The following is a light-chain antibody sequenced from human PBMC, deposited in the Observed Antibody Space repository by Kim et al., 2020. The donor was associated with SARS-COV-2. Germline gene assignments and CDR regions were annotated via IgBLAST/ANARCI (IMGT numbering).Light chain of an antibody. CDR1: NIGSKN. CDR2: YDT. J-gene: IGLJ1*01. V-gene: IGLV3-21*04. Sequence: SYELTQPPSLSVAPGKTARVTCGGNNIGSKNVHWYQQKPGQAPVLVISYDTDRPSGIPERFSGSNSGNTATLTISRVEAGDEADYYCQVWDSNSDHYVFATGTKVTVL. CDR3: QVWDSNSDHYV.